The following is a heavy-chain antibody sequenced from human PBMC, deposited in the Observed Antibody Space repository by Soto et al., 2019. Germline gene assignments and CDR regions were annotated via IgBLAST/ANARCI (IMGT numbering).Heavy chain of an antibody. Sequence: EVQLVESGGGLVQPGGSLRLSCAASGFTFSSYEMNWVRQAPGKGLEWVSYISSSGSTIYYADSVKGRFTISRDNAKNSLYLQMNSLRAEDTAVYYCARDLPYSGSLDYWGQGTLVTVSS. V-gene: IGHV3-48*03. J-gene: IGHJ4*02. D-gene: IGHD3-10*01. CDR2: ISSSGSTI. CDR1: GFTFSSYE. CDR3: ARDLPYSGSLDY.